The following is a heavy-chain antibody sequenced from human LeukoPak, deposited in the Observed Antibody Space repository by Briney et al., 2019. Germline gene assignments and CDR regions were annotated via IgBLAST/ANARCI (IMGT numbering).Heavy chain of an antibody. CDR2: INPNSGGT. D-gene: IGHD6-13*01. Sequence: ASVTVSCKASGYTFTGCYMHWVRQAPGQGLEWMGWINPNSGGTNYAQKFQGRVTMTRDTSISTAYMELSRLRSDDTAVYYCARDRLSRRIAAAGTNWFDPWGQGTLVTVSS. V-gene: IGHV1-2*02. J-gene: IGHJ5*02. CDR3: ARDRLSRRIAAAGTNWFDP. CDR1: GYTFTGCY.